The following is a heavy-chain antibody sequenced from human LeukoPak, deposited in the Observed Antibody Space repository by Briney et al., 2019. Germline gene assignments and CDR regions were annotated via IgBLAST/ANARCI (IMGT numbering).Heavy chain of an antibody. CDR1: GGSISSHY. CDR2: IYYSWST. D-gene: IGHD6-6*01. J-gene: IGHJ6*03. CDR3: ARERWIYSSSFLVYYYHMDV. Sequence: PSETLSLNCTVSGGSISSHYWSWIRQPPGKGVEGIGYIYYSWSTNYNPSLKNRVPISVDTSKKQFSLKMSCVTAADTAVYYCARERWIYSSSFLVYYYHMDVWGKGTTVTVSS. V-gene: IGHV4-59*11.